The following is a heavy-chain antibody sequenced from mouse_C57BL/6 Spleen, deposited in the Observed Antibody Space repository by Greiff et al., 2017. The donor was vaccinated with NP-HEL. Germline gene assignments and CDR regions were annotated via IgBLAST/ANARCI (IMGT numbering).Heavy chain of an antibody. Sequence: QVQLQQPGAELVRPGSSVKLSCKASGYTFTSYWMHWVKQRPIQGLEWIGNIDPSDSETNYNQKFKDKATLTVDKSSSTAYMQLSSLTSEDSAVYYCARRGSHFDYWGQGTTRTVSS. CDR1: GYTFTSYW. CDR2: IDPSDSET. J-gene: IGHJ2*01. V-gene: IGHV1-52*01. CDR3: ARRGSHFDY.